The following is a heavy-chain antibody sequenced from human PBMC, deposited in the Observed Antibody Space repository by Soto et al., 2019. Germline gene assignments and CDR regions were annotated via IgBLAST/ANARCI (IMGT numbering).Heavy chain of an antibody. CDR1: GGTFSSHT. V-gene: IGHV1-69*08. CDR2: IIPALGTA. Sequence: QAQLVQSGAEVKKPGSSVKVSCKASGGTFSSHTFSWVRQAPGQGLEWMGRIIPALGTATYAQKFQGRVTITADESATTAYMELNSRRSEDTAVYYCARPDFGDYWYFDLWGRGTLVTVSS. D-gene: IGHD4-17*01. J-gene: IGHJ2*01. CDR3: ARPDFGDYWYFDL.